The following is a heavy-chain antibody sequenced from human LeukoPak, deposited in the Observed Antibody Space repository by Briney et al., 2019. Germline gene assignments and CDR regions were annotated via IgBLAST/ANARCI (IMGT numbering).Heavy chain of an antibody. CDR1: GGTFSSYA. CDR3: ARDGTGYCSGGSCDY. V-gene: IGHV1-69*04. D-gene: IGHD2-15*01. Sequence: GASVKVSCKASGGTFSSYAISWVRQAPGQGLEWMGRIIPILGIANYAQKFQGRVTITADKSTSTAYMELSSLRSEDTAVYYCARDGTGYCSGGSCDYWGQGTLVTVSS. J-gene: IGHJ4*02. CDR2: IIPILGIA.